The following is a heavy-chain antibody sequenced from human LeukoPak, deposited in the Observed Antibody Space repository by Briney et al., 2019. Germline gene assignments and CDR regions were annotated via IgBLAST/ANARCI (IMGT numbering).Heavy chain of an antibody. J-gene: IGHJ1*01. V-gene: IGHV4-59*01. CDR1: GGSISSYY. D-gene: IGHD6-19*01. CDR2: IYYSGST. CDR3: ARAVAVAGTGHFQH. Sequence: SESLSLTCTVSGGSISSYYWSWIRQPPGKGLEWIGYIYYSGSTNYNPSLKSRVTISVDTSKNQFSLKLSSVTAADTAVYYCARAVAVAGTGHFQHWGQGTLVTVSS.